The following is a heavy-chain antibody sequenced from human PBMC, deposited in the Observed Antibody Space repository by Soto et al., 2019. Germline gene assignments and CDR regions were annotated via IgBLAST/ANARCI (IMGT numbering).Heavy chain of an antibody. CDR2: ISYDGSNK. V-gene: IGHV3-30-3*01. Sequence: QVQLVESGGGVVQPGRSLRLSCAASGFTFSSYAMHWVRQAPGKGLEWVAVISYDGSNKYYADSVKGRFTISRDNSKNTLYLQMNRLRAEDTGVYYCAREAWAYNWKYSYNGMDVWGQGTTVTVSS. CDR1: GFTFSSYA. D-gene: IGHD1-20*01. J-gene: IGHJ6*02. CDR3: AREAWAYNWKYSYNGMDV.